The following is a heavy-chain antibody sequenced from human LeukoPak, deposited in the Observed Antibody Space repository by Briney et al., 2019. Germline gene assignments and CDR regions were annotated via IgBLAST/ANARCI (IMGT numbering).Heavy chain of an antibody. CDR2: IYASGYT. D-gene: IGHD2-21*01. CDR1: GDSISSYS. CDR3: ARNHIVTGTYFDS. J-gene: IGHJ4*02. Sequence: PETLSLTCTVSGDSISSYSWSWVRQPAGKGLEWIGRIYASGYTDYDPSLRSRVTMSVDTSKNQFSLKLTSVTAADTSVFFCARNHIVTGTYFDSWGPGTLVTVSS. V-gene: IGHV4-4*07.